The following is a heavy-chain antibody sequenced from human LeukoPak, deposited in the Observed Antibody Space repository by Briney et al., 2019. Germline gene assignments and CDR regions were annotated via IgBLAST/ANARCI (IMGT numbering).Heavy chain of an antibody. Sequence: ASVKVSCKASGYTFTSYDINWVRQATGQGLEWMGWMNPNSGNTGYAQKFQGRVTMTRNTSISTAYMELSSLRSEDTAVYYCARSYQLSIYYYYGMDVWGQGTTVTVSS. CDR1: GYTFTSYD. CDR3: ARSYQLSIYYYYGMDV. V-gene: IGHV1-8*01. J-gene: IGHJ6*02. D-gene: IGHD2-2*01. CDR2: MNPNSGNT.